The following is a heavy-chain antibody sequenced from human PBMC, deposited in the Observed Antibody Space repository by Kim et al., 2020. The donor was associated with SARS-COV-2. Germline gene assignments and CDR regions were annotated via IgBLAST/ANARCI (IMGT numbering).Heavy chain of an antibody. CDR1: GGSFSGYF. CDR2: INPSGSA. V-gene: IGHV4-34*01. Sequence: SETLSLTCFLSGGSFSGYFWSWVRQSAGKGLEVIGEINPSGSATYNPSLKGRVTISLDTSKNQFSLRLTSVTAADTAIYFCARVWDYWGEGTLATVSS. CDR3: ARVWDY. J-gene: IGHJ4*02.